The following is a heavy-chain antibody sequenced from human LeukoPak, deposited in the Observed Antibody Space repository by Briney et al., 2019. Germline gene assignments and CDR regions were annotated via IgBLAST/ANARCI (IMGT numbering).Heavy chain of an antibody. V-gene: IGHV1-2*06. CDR1: GYTLTAYY. Sequence: ASVKVSCKASGYTLTAYYLHWVRQAPGQGLEWMGRINPNSGGTTYAQKFQGRVTMTRDTSIGTAYMELSSLRSEDTAVYYCARGRGDCGGDCYLYYFDYWGQGTLVTVSS. CDR3: ARGRGDCGGDCYLYYFDY. J-gene: IGHJ4*02. CDR2: INPNSGGT. D-gene: IGHD2-21*02.